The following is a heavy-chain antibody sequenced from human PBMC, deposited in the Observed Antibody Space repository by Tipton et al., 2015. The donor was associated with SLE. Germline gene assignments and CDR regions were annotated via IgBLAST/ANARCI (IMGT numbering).Heavy chain of an antibody. V-gene: IGHV4-59*01. CDR2: VHDTRST. CDR1: GGSTSSYY. D-gene: IGHD5-18*01. CDR3: ARVDTAMVAYDY. Sequence: TLSLTCTVSGGSTSSYYWSWIRQSPGKGLEWIGYVHDTRSTNYNPSLESRVTISIDPSKNQFSLKLSSVTAADTAVYYCARVDTAMVAYDYWGQGTLVTVSS. J-gene: IGHJ4*02.